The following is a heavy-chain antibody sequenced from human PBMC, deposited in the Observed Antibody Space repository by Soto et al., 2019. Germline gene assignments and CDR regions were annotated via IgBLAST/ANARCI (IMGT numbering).Heavy chain of an antibody. CDR3: ATHSSDNSAYDP. D-gene: IGHD3-22*01. J-gene: IGHJ5*02. V-gene: IGHV1-18*04. CDR2: ISVYNGHI. CDR1: GYIFNSNG. Sequence: QAQLVQSGSEVKKPGASVKVSCKASGYIFNSNGISWVRQAPGQGLEWMGWISVYNGHINLAQRVQDRVTMTTDSSTSTTYMELRSLRSDDTAVYYCATHSSDNSAYDPWGQGTLVTVSS.